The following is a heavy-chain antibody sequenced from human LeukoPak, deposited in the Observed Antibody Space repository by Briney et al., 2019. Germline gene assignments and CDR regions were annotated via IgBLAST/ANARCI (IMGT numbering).Heavy chain of an antibody. V-gene: IGHV4-34*01. CDR3: ARGGPLYCSGGSCYSRPEGEYFDY. D-gene: IGHD2-15*01. Sequence: SETLSLTCAVYGGSFSGYCWSWIRQPPGKGLEWIGEINHSGSTNYNPSLKSRVTISVDTSKNQFSLKLSSVTAADTAVYYCARGGPLYCSGGSCYSRPEGEYFDYWGQGTLVTVSS. CDR2: INHSGST. J-gene: IGHJ4*02. CDR1: GGSFSGYC.